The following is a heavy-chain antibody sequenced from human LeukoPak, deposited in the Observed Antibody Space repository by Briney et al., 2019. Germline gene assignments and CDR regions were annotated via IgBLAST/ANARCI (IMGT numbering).Heavy chain of an antibody. CDR2: IYHSGST. CDR3: AREYKDCSGGSCYSGTYDY. D-gene: IGHD2-15*01. J-gene: IGHJ4*02. V-gene: IGHV4-38-2*02. Sequence: SETLSLTCTVSGYSISSGYYWGWIRQPPGKGLEWIGSIYHSGSTYYNPSLKSRVTISVDTSKNQFSLKLSSVTAADTAVYYCAREYKDCSGGSCYSGTYDYWGQGTLVTVSS. CDR1: GYSISSGYY.